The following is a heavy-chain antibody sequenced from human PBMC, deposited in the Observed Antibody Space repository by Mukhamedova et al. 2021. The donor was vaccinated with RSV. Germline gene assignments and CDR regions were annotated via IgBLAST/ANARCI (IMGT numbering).Heavy chain of an antibody. V-gene: IGHV4-39*01. CDR2: YSGST. Sequence: YSGSTYYNPSLKSRVTIFVDTPKSQVSLKLTSVTAADTAVYYCARLWPGLRPPDYWGLGIFVTFS. D-gene: IGHD2-21*01. J-gene: IGHJ4*01. CDR3: ARLWPGLRPPDY.